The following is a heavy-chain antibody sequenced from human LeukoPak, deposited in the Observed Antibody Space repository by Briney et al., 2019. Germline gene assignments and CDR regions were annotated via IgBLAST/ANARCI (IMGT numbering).Heavy chain of an antibody. Sequence: ASVKVSCKASRYTFTDYYIHWVRQAPGQGLEWMGIINPSGGTTGYAQKFQGRVTMTRDTSTSTVYMELSSLRSDDTAVYYCARALPHVRSGYYYHYMDVWGKGTTVTVSS. CDR2: INPSGGTT. J-gene: IGHJ6*03. CDR3: ARALPHVRSGYYYHYMDV. V-gene: IGHV1-46*01. CDR1: RYTFTDYY. D-gene: IGHD6-25*01.